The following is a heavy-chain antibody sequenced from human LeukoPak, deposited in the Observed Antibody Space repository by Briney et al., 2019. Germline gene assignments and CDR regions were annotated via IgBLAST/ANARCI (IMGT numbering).Heavy chain of an antibody. Sequence: PSETQSLTCGVSGYSISGGYYWGWIRQSPGKGLEWIATIFHSGSIYYNPSLKSRVSLSVDTSKNQFSLKLNSVTAADTAVYYCARMGVSYYYDSSTYYPVAFDVWGQGTMVTVSS. CDR1: GYSISGGYY. D-gene: IGHD3-22*01. CDR3: ARMGVSYYYDSSTYYPVAFDV. CDR2: IFHSGSI. V-gene: IGHV4-38-2*01. J-gene: IGHJ3*01.